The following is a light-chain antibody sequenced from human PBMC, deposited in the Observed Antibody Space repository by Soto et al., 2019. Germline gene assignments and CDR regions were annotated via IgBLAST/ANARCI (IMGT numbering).Light chain of an antibody. V-gene: IGLV1-47*01. CDR1: SSNIGSNY. Sequence: QSVLTQPPSASGTPGQRVTISCSGSSSNIGSNYVYWYQQLPGTAPKLLIYRSNERPSGVPDRFSGSKSGNTASLTISGLQADDEADYYCCSYTSSSIRVFGGGTKLTVL. J-gene: IGLJ3*02. CDR2: RSN. CDR3: CSYTSSSIRV.